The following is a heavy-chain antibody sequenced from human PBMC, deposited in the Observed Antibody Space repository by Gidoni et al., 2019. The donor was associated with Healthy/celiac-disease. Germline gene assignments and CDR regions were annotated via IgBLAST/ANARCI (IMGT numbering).Heavy chain of an antibody. D-gene: IGHD6-13*01. Sequence: QVQLQESGPGLVKPSQTLSLTCTVSGGSISSGSYYWSWIRQPAGMGLEWIGRIYTSGSTNYNPSLKSRVTISVDTSKNQFSLKLSSVTAADTAVYYCARGIALGSYYFDYWGQGTLVTVSS. CDR3: ARGIALGSYYFDY. CDR2: IYTSGST. V-gene: IGHV4-61*02. CDR1: GGSISSGSYY. J-gene: IGHJ4*02.